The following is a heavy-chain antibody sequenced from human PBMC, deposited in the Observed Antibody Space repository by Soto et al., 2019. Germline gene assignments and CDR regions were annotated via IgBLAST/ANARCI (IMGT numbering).Heavy chain of an antibody. CDR1: GFTFISYA. CDR3: AKAKYSSGWFDY. CDR2: ISGSGGST. Sequence: WGPLRLSCAASGFTFISYAISFFRHAPFKWREWVSAISGSGGSTCYADSVKGRFTISRDNSKNTLYLQMNSLRAEDTAVYYCAKAKYSSGWFDYWGQGTLVTVSS. D-gene: IGHD6-19*01. J-gene: IGHJ4*02. V-gene: IGHV3-23*01.